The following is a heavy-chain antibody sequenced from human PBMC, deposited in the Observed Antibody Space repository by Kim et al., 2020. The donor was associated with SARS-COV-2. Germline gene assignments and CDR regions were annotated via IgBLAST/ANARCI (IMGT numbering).Heavy chain of an antibody. CDR1: GYTFTSYY. Sequence: ASVKVSCKASGYTFTSYYMHWVRQAPGQGLEWMGIINPSGGSTSYAQKFQGRVTMTRDTSTSTVYMELSSLRSEDTAVYYCAASGGYCSSTSCAKLGGYWGQGTLVTVSS. CDR3: AASGGYCSSTSCAKLGGY. CDR2: INPSGGST. V-gene: IGHV1-46*01. J-gene: IGHJ4*02. D-gene: IGHD2-2*01.